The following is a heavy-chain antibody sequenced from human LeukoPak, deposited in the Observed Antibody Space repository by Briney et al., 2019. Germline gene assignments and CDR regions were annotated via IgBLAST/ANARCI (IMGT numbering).Heavy chain of an antibody. Sequence: PSETLSLTCGVYSGSFSGYYWSWIRQPPGKGLEWIGEINHSGSTNYNPSLKSRVTISVDTSKNQFSLKLSSVTAADTAVYYCARGNGQYDYVWGSYRPFDYWGQGTLVTVSS. CDR1: SGSFSGYY. V-gene: IGHV4-34*01. CDR2: INHSGST. CDR3: ARGNGQYDYVWGSYRPFDY. J-gene: IGHJ4*02. D-gene: IGHD3-16*02.